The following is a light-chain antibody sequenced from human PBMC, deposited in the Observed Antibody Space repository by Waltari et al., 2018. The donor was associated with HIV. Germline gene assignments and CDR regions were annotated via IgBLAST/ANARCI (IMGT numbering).Light chain of an antibody. CDR2: GAS. J-gene: IGKJ2*01. CDR1: QRVSSN. V-gene: IGKV3-15*01. CDR3: QQYNNWPPYT. Sequence: ELVMTQSPATLSVSPAERATLSCRASQRVSSNLAWYQQNPGQAPRLFIYGASTRATGIPARFSGSGSGTEFTLTISSLQSEDFAVYYCQQYNNWPPYTFGQGTKLEIK.